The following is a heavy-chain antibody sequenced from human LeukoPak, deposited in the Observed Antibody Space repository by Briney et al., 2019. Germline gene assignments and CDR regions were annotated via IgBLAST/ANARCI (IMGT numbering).Heavy chain of an antibody. CDR2: ISAYNGNT. CDR3: ARGTYYYDSSGYYYFDY. D-gene: IGHD3-22*01. J-gene: IGHJ4*02. V-gene: IGHV1-18*01. Sequence: ASVKVSFKASGSPFTSYGISWVRPAPGQGLEWMGWISAYNGNTNYAQKLQGRVTMTTDTSTSTAYMELRSLRSDDTAVYYCARGTYYYDSSGYYYFDYWGQGTLVTVSS. CDR1: GSPFTSYG.